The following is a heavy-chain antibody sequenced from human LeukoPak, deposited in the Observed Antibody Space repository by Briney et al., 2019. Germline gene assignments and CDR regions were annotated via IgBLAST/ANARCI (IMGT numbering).Heavy chain of an antibody. CDR3: AHSLITFGGVIVTVGFDY. J-gene: IGHJ4*02. Sequence: SGPTLVNPTQTLTLTCTFSGFSLSTSEVGVGWIRQPPGKALEWLALIYWNDDKRYSPSLKSRLTITKDTSKNQVVLTMTNMDPVDTATYYCAHSLITFGGVIVTVGFDYWGQGTLVIVSS. V-gene: IGHV2-5*01. CDR1: GFSLSTSEVG. CDR2: IYWNDDK. D-gene: IGHD3-16*02.